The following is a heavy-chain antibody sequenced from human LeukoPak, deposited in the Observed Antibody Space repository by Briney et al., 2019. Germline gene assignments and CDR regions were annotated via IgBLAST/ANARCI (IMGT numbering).Heavy chain of an antibody. D-gene: IGHD5-18*01. CDR3: VISGYNYGGHAFDV. J-gene: IGHJ3*01. V-gene: IGHV3-23*01. Sequence: PGGSLRLSCAASGFTFSSYAMSWVRQAPGKGLEWVSAISGSGGSTYYADSVKGRFTISRDNSKNTLFLQMNSLRAEDTALYSCVISGYNYGGHAFDVWGQGTMVTVSS. CDR1: GFTFSSYA. CDR2: ISGSGGST.